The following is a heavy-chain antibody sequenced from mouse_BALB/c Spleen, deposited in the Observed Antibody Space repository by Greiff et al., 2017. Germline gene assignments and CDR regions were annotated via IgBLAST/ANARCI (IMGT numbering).Heavy chain of an antibody. D-gene: IGHD2-3*01. Sequence: EVKLMESGPGLVKPSQSLSLTCSVTGYSITSGYYWNWIRQFPGNKLEWMGYISYDGSNNYNPSLKNRISITRDTSKNQFFLKLNSVTTEDTATYYCARDNDGYYVNWGQGTTLTVSS. CDR3: ARDNDGYYVN. CDR1: GYSITSGYY. V-gene: IGHV3-6*02. J-gene: IGHJ2*01. CDR2: ISYDGSN.